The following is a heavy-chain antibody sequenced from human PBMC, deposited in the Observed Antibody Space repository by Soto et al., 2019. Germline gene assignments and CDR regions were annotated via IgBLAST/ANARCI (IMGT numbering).Heavy chain of an antibody. V-gene: IGHV1-18*01. CDR3: ARERCSSTSCYKGPFYYYGLDV. J-gene: IGHJ6*02. CDR1: GYMFTTYG. D-gene: IGHD2-2*02. Sequence: ASVKVSCKTSGYMFTTYGISWVRQAPGQGLEWMGWISAYNGNTKYAQKLQGRVTMTTDTSTSTAYMELRSLRSDDTAVYYCARERCSSTSCYKGPFYYYGLDVWGQGTTVTVSS. CDR2: ISAYNGNT.